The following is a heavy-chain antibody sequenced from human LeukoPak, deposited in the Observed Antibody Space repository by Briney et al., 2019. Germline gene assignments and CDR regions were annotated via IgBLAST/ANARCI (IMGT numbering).Heavy chain of an antibody. CDR1: GGSFSGYY. V-gene: IGHV4-34*01. D-gene: IGHD3-3*01. Sequence: SETLSLTCAVYGGSFSGYYWSWLRQPPGKGLEWMGEINHSGSTNYNPSLKSRVTISVDTSKNQFSLKLSSVTAADTAVYYCARDFSIWSGYRGQGPRWFDPWGQGTLVTVSS. CDR2: INHSGST. CDR3: ARDFSIWSGYRGQGPRWFDP. J-gene: IGHJ5*02.